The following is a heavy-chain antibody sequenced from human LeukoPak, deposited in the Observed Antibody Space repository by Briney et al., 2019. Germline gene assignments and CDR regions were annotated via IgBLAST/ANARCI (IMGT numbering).Heavy chain of an antibody. CDR2: IYTSGST. CDR1: GGSISSGSYY. J-gene: IGHJ6*03. CDR3: ARAPRIAAAGTVYYYYMDV. V-gene: IGHV4-61*02. Sequence: SQTLSLTCTVSGGSISSGSYYWRWIRQPAGKGLEWIERIYTSGSTNYNPSLKSRVTTSVDTSKNQFYLKLSSVTAADTAVYYCARAPRIAAAGTVYYYYMDVWGKGTTVTVSS. D-gene: IGHD6-13*01.